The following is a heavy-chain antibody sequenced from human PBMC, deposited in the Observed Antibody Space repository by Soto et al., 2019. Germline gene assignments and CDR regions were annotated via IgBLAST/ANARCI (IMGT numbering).Heavy chain of an antibody. V-gene: IGHV1-69*12. CDR3: AIVDTAMAAYGMDV. Sequence: QVQLVQSGAEVKKPGSSVKVSCKASGGTFSSYAISWVRQAPGQGLEWMGGIIPIFGTATYGQKFQGRVTITAEESTSTAYMEMSSLRSEDTAVYYCAIVDTAMAAYGMDVWGQGTTVTVSS. D-gene: IGHD5-18*01. CDR2: IIPIFGTA. J-gene: IGHJ6*02. CDR1: GGTFSSYA.